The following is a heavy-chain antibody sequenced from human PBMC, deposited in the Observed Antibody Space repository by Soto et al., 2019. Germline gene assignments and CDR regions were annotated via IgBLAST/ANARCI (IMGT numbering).Heavy chain of an antibody. J-gene: IGHJ6*02. CDR2: ISSSGSTI. V-gene: IGHV3-11*01. D-gene: IGHD5-18*01. CDR3: AILEMDTIYYCLAG. CDR1: GFTFSDYY. Sequence: PGWSMRLSCSASGFTFSDYYMSWIRQAPGKGLEWVSYISSSGSTIYYADSVKGRFTISRDNAKNSLYLQMNSLRAEDTAVYYCAILEMDTIYYCLAGWGPGTKVTVSS.